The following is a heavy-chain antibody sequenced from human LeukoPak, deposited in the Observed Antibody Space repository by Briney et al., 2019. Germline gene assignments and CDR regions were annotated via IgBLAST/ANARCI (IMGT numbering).Heavy chain of an antibody. J-gene: IGHJ4*02. Sequence: GGSLRLSCAASGFSFSTYWMSWVRQAPGKGLERVANIKQDGSDIYYVDSVKGRFIISRDNAKNSLYLQMSSLRAEDTAVYYCTRGGRLHPQSPYWGQGTLVTVSS. V-gene: IGHV3-7*01. CDR1: GFSFSTYW. D-gene: IGHD3-16*01. CDR3: TRGGRLHPQSPY. CDR2: IKQDGSDI.